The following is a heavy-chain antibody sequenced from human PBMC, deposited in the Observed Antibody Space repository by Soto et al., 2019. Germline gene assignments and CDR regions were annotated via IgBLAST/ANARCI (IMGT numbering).Heavy chain of an antibody. CDR1: GYTFTSYG. J-gene: IGHJ4*02. CDR3: ARDLGYSGYDCDGYFHX. CDR2: ISGYNGNT. V-gene: IGHV1-18*04. D-gene: IGHD5-12*01. Sequence: ASVKVSCKASGYTFTSYGISWVRQAPGQGLEWMGWISGYNGNTSYAKKIQGRVTMTTDTSTSTAYMELRSPRSHDTAVYYCARDLGYSGYDCDGYFHXWGQGTLFTVSX.